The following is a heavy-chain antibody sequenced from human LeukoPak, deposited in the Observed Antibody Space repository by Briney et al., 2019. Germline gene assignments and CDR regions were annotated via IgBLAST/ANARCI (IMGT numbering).Heavy chain of an antibody. J-gene: IGHJ4*02. Sequence: GESLKISCKGSGYSFTSYWIDWVRQMPGKGLEWMGIIYPGDSDTRYRPSFQGQVTISADKSISTACLQWSSLKASDTAMYYCARLYCSGGSCYFDYWGQGTLVTVSS. D-gene: IGHD2-15*01. CDR1: GYSFTSYW. V-gene: IGHV5-51*01. CDR3: ARLYCSGGSCYFDY. CDR2: IYPGDSDT.